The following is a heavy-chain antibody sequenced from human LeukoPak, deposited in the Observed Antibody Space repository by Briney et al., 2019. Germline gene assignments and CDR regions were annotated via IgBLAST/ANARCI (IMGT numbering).Heavy chain of an antibody. D-gene: IGHD5-24*01. V-gene: IGHV3-23*01. CDR2: ISGSGGST. Sequence: GGSLRLSCAASGFTFSSYAMSWVRQAPGKGLEWVSAISGSGGSTYYADSVKGRFTISRANSKNALYLQMNSLRAEDTAVYYCAKSRGRDGYNWWGQGTLVTVSS. J-gene: IGHJ4*02. CDR1: GFTFSSYA. CDR3: AKSRGRDGYNW.